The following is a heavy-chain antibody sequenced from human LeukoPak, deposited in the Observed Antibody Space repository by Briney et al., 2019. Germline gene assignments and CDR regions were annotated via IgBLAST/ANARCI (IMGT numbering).Heavy chain of an antibody. V-gene: IGHV3-48*03. CDR1: GFTFRSYE. J-gene: IGHJ4*02. Sequence: GGSLTLSCEDSGFTFRSYEMNWVRQAPGKGLEWIAYLSSSGSAFSYADSVKGRFTIARDNAKNSVYLEMNSLRVEDTAVYYCAKDRLGAMMYFDFWGQGTLVTVSS. D-gene: IGHD1-26*01. CDR3: AKDRLGAMMYFDF. CDR2: LSSSGSAF.